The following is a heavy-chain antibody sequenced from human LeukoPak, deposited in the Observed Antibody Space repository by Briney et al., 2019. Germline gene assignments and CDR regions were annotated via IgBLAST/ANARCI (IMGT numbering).Heavy chain of an antibody. Sequence: SVKVSCKASGGAFSSYGINWVRQAPGQGLEWMGGIIPIFGTANYAQKFQGRVTIITDESTSTAYMELSSLRSEDTAVYYCARNSPWSGYYYYWGQGTLVTVSS. V-gene: IGHV1-69*05. D-gene: IGHD3-3*01. J-gene: IGHJ4*02. CDR3: ARNSPWSGYYYY. CDR1: GGAFSSYG. CDR2: IIPIFGTA.